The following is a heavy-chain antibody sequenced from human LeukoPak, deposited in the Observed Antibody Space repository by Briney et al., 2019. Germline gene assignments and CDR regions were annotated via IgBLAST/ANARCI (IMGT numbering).Heavy chain of an antibody. Sequence: GGSLRLSCAASGFTFSSYSMNWVRQAPGKGLEWVSSISSSSSTIYYADSVKGRFTISRDNAKNSLYLQMKRLRAEDTAVFSCXXXXDILTGYPYYFDYWGQGTLVTVSS. CDR2: ISSSSSTI. V-gene: IGHV3-21*01. CDR1: GFTFSSYS. CDR3: XXXXDILTGYPYYFDY. J-gene: IGHJ4*02. D-gene: IGHD3-9*01.